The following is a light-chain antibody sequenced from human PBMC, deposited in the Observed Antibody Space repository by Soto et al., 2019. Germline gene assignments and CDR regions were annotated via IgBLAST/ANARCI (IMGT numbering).Light chain of an antibody. CDR3: QQRSNWPPT. Sequence: EVVLTQSPAPLSFSPGERSTLSFMASQSVSSYLAWYQQKPGQAPRLLIYDASNRATGIPARFSGSGSGTDFTLNISNLEPEDFVVYYCQQRSNWPPTFGQGTRLEIK. J-gene: IGKJ5*01. V-gene: IGKV3-11*01. CDR1: QSVSSY. CDR2: DAS.